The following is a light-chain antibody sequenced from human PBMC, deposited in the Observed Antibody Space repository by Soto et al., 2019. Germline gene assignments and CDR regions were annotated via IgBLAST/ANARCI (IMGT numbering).Light chain of an antibody. J-gene: IGLJ1*01. Sequence: QSALAQPASGSGSPGQSITLSCTGTTSDVGGYHFVSWYQQHPGKAPKLMIYEVTNRTSGVSDRFSGSKSGNTASLTISGLQAEEEADSYCYSYKTSWNHVFGRGTKVTVL. V-gene: IGLV2-14*01. CDR3: YSYKTSWNHV. CDR2: EVT. CDR1: TSDVGGYHF.